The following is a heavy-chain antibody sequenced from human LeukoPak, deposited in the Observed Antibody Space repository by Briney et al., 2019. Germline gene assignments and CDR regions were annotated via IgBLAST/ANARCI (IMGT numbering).Heavy chain of an antibody. D-gene: IGHD3-16*01. CDR2: IKPNSGGT. J-gene: IGHJ4*02. Sequence: GASVKVSCKTSGYTFTSYYVHWVRQAPGQGLEWMGIIKPNSGGTSYAQTLQGRVTMTRDTSTGTVHMELSSLRFEDTAVYYCAREEEGGTFDYGGQGTLVSVSS. CDR3: AREEEGGTFDY. CDR1: GYTFTSYY. V-gene: IGHV1-46*04.